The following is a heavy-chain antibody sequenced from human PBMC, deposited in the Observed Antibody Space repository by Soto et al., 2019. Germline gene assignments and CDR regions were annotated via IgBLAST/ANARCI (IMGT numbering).Heavy chain of an antibody. D-gene: IGHD5-12*01. CDR1: GFTVSSNY. CDR2: IYSGGST. Sequence: GGSLRLSCAASGFTVSSNYMSWVRQAPGKGLEWVSVIYSGGSTYYADSVKGRFTISRHNSKNTLYLQMNSLRAEDTAVYYCARSVATMHSNWFDPWGQGTLVTVSS. CDR3: ARSVATMHSNWFDP. J-gene: IGHJ5*02. V-gene: IGHV3-53*04.